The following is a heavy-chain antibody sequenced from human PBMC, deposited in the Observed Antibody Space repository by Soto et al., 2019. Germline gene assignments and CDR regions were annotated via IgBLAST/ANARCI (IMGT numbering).Heavy chain of an antibody. Sequence: GGSLRLSCAASGFTVSSNYMSWVRQAPGKGLEWVSVIYSGGSTYYADSVKGRFTISRDNSKNTLYLEINNLKSEGTAVYFCASSDSDDHLSVYWGRGTLVTVSS. CDR1: GFTVSSNY. J-gene: IGHJ4*02. V-gene: IGHV3-53*05. CDR2: IYSGGST. D-gene: IGHD1-26*01. CDR3: ASSDSDDHLSVY.